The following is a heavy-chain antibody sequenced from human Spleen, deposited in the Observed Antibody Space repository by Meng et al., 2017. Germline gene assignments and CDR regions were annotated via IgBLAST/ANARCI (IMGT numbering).Heavy chain of an antibody. CDR2: INPNSGGT. Sequence: ASVKVSCKASGYTFTGYYMHWVRQVPGQGLEWMGRINPNSGGTNYAQKFQGRVTMTRDTSISTAYMDLSGLISDDTAVYYCAITTYYDMDVWGRGTTVTVSS. CDR1: GYTFTGYY. J-gene: IGHJ6*02. V-gene: IGHV1-2*06. CDR3: AITTYYDMDV. D-gene: IGHD1-14*01.